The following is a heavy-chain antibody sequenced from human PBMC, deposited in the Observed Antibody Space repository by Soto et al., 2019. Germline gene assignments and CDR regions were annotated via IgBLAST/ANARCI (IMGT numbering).Heavy chain of an antibody. CDR2: IIPIFGTA. V-gene: IGHV1-69*01. D-gene: IGHD1-1*01. CDR1: GGTFSSYA. Sequence: QVQLVQSGAEVKKPGSSVKVSCKASGGTFSSYAISWVRQAPGQGLEWMGGIIPIFGTANYAQKFQGRVMITADESTSTAYMELSSVRSEDTAVYYCARIEREYYYYYYGMDVWGQGTTVTVSS. J-gene: IGHJ6*02. CDR3: ARIEREYYYYYYGMDV.